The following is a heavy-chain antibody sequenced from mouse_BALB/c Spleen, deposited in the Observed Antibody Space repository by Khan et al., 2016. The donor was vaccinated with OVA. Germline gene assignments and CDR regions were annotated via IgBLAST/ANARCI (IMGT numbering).Heavy chain of an antibody. CDR1: GYTFTSYW. Sequence: VQLQQSGTVLARPGASVKMSCKASGYTFTSYWMHWVKQRPGQGLEWIGDIYPGNTDTNYNQKFKGKAKLTAVTSTSTADMELSSLTNEDSAVYYCTRRNWDGAWFAYWGQGTLVTVSA. CDR3: TRRNWDGAWFAY. D-gene: IGHD4-1*01. V-gene: IGHV1-5*01. J-gene: IGHJ3*01. CDR2: IYPGNTDT.